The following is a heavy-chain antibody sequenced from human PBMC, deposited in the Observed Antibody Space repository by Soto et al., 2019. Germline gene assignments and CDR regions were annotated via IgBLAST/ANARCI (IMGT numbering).Heavy chain of an antibody. D-gene: IGHD2-15*01. CDR2: ISSSSSYI. J-gene: IGHJ6*02. CDR1: GFTFSSYS. CDR3: ARDSGGVAHGMDV. V-gene: IGHV3-21*01. Sequence: GGSLGLSCAASGFTFSSYSMNWVRHAPGKGLEWVSSISSSSSYIYYADSVKGRFTISRDNAKNSLYLQMNSLRAEDTAVYYCARDSGGVAHGMDVWGQGTTVTVSS.